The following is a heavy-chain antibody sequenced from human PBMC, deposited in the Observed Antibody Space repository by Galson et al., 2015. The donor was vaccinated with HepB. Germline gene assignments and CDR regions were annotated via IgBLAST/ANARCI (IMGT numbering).Heavy chain of an antibody. D-gene: IGHD3-3*01. CDR1: GFTFSDYY. J-gene: IGHJ4*02. V-gene: IGHV3-11*06. CDR2: ISSSSSYT. Sequence: SLRLSCAASGFTFSDYYMSWIRQAPGKGLEWVSYISSSSSYTNYADSVKGRFTISRDNAKNSLYLQMNSLRAEDTAVYYCARVGGTADYDFWSGYYPGSWYFDYWGQGTLSTVSA. CDR3: ARVGGTADYDFWSGYYPGSWYFDY.